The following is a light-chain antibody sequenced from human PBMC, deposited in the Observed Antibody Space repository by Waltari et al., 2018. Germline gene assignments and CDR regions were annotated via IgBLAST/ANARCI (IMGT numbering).Light chain of an antibody. CDR3: QQYNTLPVT. CDR2: DAF. J-gene: IGKJ4*01. V-gene: IGKV1-33*01. Sequence: MQVTQSPSSLSASVGDRVTITCQASQDINNFLNWYKQKPGKAPKFVIYDAFNLATGVPSRFSGGGSGTDFTFTISSLQPEDIATYYCQQYNTLPVTFGGGSKVEIK. CDR1: QDINNF.